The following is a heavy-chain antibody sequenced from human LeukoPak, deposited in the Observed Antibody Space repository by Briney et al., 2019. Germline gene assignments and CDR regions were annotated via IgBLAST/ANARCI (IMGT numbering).Heavy chain of an antibody. Sequence: GASVKVSCKASGYTFTGYYMHWVRQAPGQGLEWMGWINPNSGGTNYAQKFQGRVTMTRDTSISTAYMELSRLRSDDTAVYYCASLVPTQNYYDFWSGSPWGQGTLVTVSS. J-gene: IGHJ5*02. CDR2: INPNSGGT. V-gene: IGHV1-2*02. D-gene: IGHD3-3*01. CDR3: ASLVPTQNYYDFWSGSP. CDR1: GYTFTGYY.